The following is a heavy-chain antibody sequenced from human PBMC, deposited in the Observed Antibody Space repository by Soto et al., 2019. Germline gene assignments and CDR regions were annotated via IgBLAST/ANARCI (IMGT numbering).Heavy chain of an antibody. CDR2: IVVGSGNT. CDR1: GFTFTSSA. Sequence: ASVKVSCKASGFTFTSSAVQWVRQARGQRLEWIGWIVVGSGNTNYAQKFQERVTITRDMSTSTAYMELSSLRSEDTAVYYCAADPMYYYDSSGYCSFDYWGQGTLVTVSS. D-gene: IGHD3-22*01. V-gene: IGHV1-58*01. J-gene: IGHJ4*02. CDR3: AADPMYYYDSSGYCSFDY.